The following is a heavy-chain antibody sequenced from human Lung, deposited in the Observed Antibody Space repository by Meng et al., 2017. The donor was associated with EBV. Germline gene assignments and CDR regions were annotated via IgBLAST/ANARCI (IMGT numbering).Heavy chain of an antibody. D-gene: IGHD6-13*01. CDR2: IYYTGPT. V-gene: IGHV4-39*01. Sequence: HRQREWAGRRPMKPSGPPVPTSTVSGCSISNSGYGWGCNRQPPGKGLEWIGNIYYTGPTYYTPSLKGRVTVSLDPSKYQFSLELSSVAAADTALYFCVRPYSNTGGGNWFDPWGQGTLVTVSS. CDR1: GCSISNSGYG. J-gene: IGHJ5*02. CDR3: VRPYSNTGGGNWFDP.